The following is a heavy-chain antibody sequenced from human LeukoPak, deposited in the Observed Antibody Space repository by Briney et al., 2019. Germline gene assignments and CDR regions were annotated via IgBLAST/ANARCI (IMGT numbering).Heavy chain of an antibody. V-gene: IGHV1-24*01. J-gene: IGHJ4*02. Sequence: ASVKVSCKVPGYTLTELSMHWVRQAPGKGLEWMGGFDPEDGETIYAQKFQGRVTMTEDTSTDTAYMELSSLRSEDTAMYYCATDRGYSYGDLDYWGQGTLVTVSS. D-gene: IGHD5-18*01. CDR1: GYTLTELS. CDR2: FDPEDGET. CDR3: ATDRGYSYGDLDY.